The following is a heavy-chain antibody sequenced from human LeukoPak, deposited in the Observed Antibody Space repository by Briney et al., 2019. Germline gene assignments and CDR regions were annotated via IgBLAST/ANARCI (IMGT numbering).Heavy chain of an antibody. J-gene: IGHJ4*02. D-gene: IGHD3-22*01. CDR3: ASSLARDYYDSSGYYLY. Sequence: ASVKVSCKASGYTFTSYAMHWVRQAPGQRPEWMGWINAGNGNTKYSQKFQGRVTITRDTSASTAYMELSSLRSEDTAVYYCASSLARDYYDSSGYYLYWGQGTLVTVSS. V-gene: IGHV1-3*01. CDR2: INAGNGNT. CDR1: GYTFTSYA.